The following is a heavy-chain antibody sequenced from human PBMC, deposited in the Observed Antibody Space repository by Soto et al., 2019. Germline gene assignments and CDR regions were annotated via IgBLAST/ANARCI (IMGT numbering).Heavy chain of an antibody. CDR2: IYYSGST. V-gene: IGHV4-39*01. Sequence: QLQLQESGPGLVKPSETLSLTCTVSGGSISSSSYYWGWIRQPPGKGLEWIGSIYYSGSTYYNPSLKSRVTISVDTSKNPFSLKLSSVTAADTAVYYCARADYSNYPHWYFDLWGRGTLVTVSS. CDR1: GGSISSSSYY. J-gene: IGHJ2*01. CDR3: ARADYSNYPHWYFDL. D-gene: IGHD4-4*01.